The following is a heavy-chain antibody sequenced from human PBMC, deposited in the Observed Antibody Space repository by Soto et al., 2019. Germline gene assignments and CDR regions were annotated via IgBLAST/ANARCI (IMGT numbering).Heavy chain of an antibody. V-gene: IGHV3-72*01. D-gene: IGHD6-19*01. CDR2: TRNKANSYTT. Sequence: GGSLRLSCAASGFTFSDHYMDWVRQAPGKGLEWVGRTRNKANSYTTEYAASVKGRFTISRDDSKNSLYLQMNSLKTEDTAVYYCARGGQQWLVLDGMDVWGQGTTVTVSS. CDR3: ARGGQQWLVLDGMDV. J-gene: IGHJ6*02. CDR1: GFTFSDHY.